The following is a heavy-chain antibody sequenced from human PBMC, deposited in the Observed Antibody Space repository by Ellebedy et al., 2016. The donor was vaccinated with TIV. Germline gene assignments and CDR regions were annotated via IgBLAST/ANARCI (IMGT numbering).Heavy chain of an antibody. J-gene: IGHJ6*02. Sequence: AASVKVSCKASGYTFTGYYMYWVRRAPGQGLEWMGWINPNSGGTSFAQQFQGRIAMTRDTSISTAGMELSRLRSDDTAVYYCARESLWFGEMGYYGMDVWGQGTTVTVSS. CDR3: ARESLWFGEMGYYGMDV. V-gene: IGHV1-2*02. CDR1: GYTFTGYY. CDR2: INPNSGGT. D-gene: IGHD3-10*01.